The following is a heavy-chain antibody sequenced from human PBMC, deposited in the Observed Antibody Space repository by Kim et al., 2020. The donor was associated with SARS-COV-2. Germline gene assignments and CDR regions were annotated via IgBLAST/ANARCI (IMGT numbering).Heavy chain of an antibody. CDR1: GASVGSGSHY. Sequence: SETLSLTCIVSGASVGSGSHYWTWIRQPPGKGLEYIGYTDYSGGTKYSPSLKSRVTILLDRSKNQVSLKLSSVTAADTAVYYCATWYYDSLSGYSDYGVDVWGHGTTVTVSS. CDR2: TDYSGGT. CDR3: ATWYYDSLSGYSDYGVDV. V-gene: IGHV4-61*01. J-gene: IGHJ6*02. D-gene: IGHD3-9*01.